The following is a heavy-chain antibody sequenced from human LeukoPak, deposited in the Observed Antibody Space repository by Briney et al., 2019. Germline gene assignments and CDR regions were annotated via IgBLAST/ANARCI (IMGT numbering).Heavy chain of an antibody. CDR1: GGSISSSSYY. CDR3: ASLRGNWFDP. Sequence: NPSETLSLTCTVSGGSISSSSYYWGWIRQPPGKGLEWIGSIYYSGSTYYNPSLKSRVTISVDTSKNQFSLKLSSVTAADTAVYYCASLRGNWFDPWGQGTLVTVSS. CDR2: IYYSGST. V-gene: IGHV4-39*07. J-gene: IGHJ5*02.